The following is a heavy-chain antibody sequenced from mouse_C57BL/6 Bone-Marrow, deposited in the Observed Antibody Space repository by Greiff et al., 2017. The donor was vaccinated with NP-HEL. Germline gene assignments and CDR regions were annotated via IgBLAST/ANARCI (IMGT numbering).Heavy chain of an antibody. CDR1: GFTFSSYG. Sequence: EVQLQESGGDLVKPGGSLKLSCAASGFTFSSYGMSWVRQTPDKRLEWVATISSGGSYTYYPDSVKGRFTISRDNAKNTLYLQMSSLKSEDTAMYYGARQGGYYALDYWGQGTSVTVSS. CDR2: ISSGGSYT. V-gene: IGHV5-6*01. CDR3: ARQGGYYALDY. J-gene: IGHJ4*01.